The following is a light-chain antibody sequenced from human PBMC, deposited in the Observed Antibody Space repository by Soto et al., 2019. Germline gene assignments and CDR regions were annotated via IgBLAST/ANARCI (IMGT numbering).Light chain of an antibody. CDR2: GAS. J-gene: IGKJ4*01. Sequence: EIVMTQSPVTLSVSPGERATLSCRASQSVSSSLAWYQQKPGQSPRLLIYGASTRATGVPARFSGSGSVTEFTLTISSLQSEDFAVYYCQQCYDWPLTFGGGTKVEIE. CDR1: QSVSSS. V-gene: IGKV3-15*01. CDR3: QQCYDWPLT.